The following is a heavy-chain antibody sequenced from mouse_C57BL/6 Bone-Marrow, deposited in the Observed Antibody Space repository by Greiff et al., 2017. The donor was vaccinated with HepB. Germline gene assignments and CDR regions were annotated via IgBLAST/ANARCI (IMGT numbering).Heavy chain of an antibody. V-gene: IGHV1-7*01. Sequence: VQVVESGAELAKPGASVKLSCKASGYTFTSYWMHWVKQRPGQGLEWIGYINPSSGYTKYNQKFKDKATLTADKSSSTAYMQLSSLTYEDSAVYYCARDYYGSRRYWYFDVWGTGTTVTVSS. CDR1: GYTFTSYW. J-gene: IGHJ1*03. CDR2: INPSSGYT. D-gene: IGHD1-1*01. CDR3: ARDYYGSRRYWYFDV.